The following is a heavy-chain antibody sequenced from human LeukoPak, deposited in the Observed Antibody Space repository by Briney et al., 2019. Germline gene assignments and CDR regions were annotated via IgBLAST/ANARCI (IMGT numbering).Heavy chain of an antibody. Sequence: ASVKVSCKASGYTITSYGISWVRQAPGQGLEWMGWISAYNGNTNYAQKLQGRVTMTTDTSTSTAYMELRSLRSDDTAVYYCARVSVYCSGGSCYSSYGMDVWGQGTTVTVSS. J-gene: IGHJ6*02. D-gene: IGHD2-15*01. CDR2: ISAYNGNT. V-gene: IGHV1-18*01. CDR1: GYTITSYG. CDR3: ARVSVYCSGGSCYSSYGMDV.